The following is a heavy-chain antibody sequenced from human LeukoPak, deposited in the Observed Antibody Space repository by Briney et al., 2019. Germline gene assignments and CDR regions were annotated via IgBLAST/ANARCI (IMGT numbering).Heavy chain of an antibody. D-gene: IGHD2-15*01. Sequence: QPGRSLRLSCAASGFTFSSYAMSWVRQAPGKGLEWVSGISGSGGSTYYADSVKGRFTISRDNSKNTLYLQMNSLRAEDTAVYYCAKSRNMGSLLNWFDPWGQGTLVTVSS. CDR3: AKSRNMGSLLNWFDP. CDR1: GFTFSSYA. V-gene: IGHV3-23*01. J-gene: IGHJ5*02. CDR2: ISGSGGST.